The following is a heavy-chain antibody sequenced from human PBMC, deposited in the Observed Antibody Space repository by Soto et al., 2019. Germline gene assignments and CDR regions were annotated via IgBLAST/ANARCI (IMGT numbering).Heavy chain of an antibody. CDR3: ARGSRDDYNLQGFFFDS. D-gene: IGHD4-4*01. CDR2: IYYSGNT. Sequence: SETLSLTCTVSGGSISNYYWGWIRQPPGKGLEWIGYIYYSGNTQFNPSLKSRVTMSVDTSNNQFSLTLSSVTAADTAMYFCARGSRDDYNLQGFFFDSWGQGSLVTVYS. V-gene: IGHV4-59*01. CDR1: GGSISNYY. J-gene: IGHJ4*02.